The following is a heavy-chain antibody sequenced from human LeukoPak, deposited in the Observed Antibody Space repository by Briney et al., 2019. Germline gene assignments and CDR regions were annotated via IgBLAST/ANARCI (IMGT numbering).Heavy chain of an antibody. CDR2: IIGAGST. Sequence: GGSLRLSCAASGFPFSSHGMSWVRQAPGKGLEWVSGIIGAGSTYYADSVKGRFTISGDNSRNTLFLQMNSLRAEDTAVYYCAHGAMYQLDYWGQGTLVTVSS. CDR3: AHGAMYQLDY. V-gene: IGHV3-23*01. J-gene: IGHJ4*02. CDR1: GFPFSSHG. D-gene: IGHD2-2*01.